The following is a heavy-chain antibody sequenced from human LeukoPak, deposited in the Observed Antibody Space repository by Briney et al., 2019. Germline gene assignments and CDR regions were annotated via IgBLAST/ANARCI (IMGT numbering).Heavy chain of an antibody. Sequence: PSETLSLTCTVSGGSIGSSYYYWGWIRQPPGKGLEWIGSIYYSGGTYSNPSLKSRVTISVDTSENQFSLKLSSVTAADTAVYYCARDQGDSSSWSQIDYWGQGTLVTVSS. J-gene: IGHJ4*02. CDR2: IYYSGGT. D-gene: IGHD6-13*01. CDR1: GGSIGSSYYY. V-gene: IGHV4-39*07. CDR3: ARDQGDSSSWSQIDY.